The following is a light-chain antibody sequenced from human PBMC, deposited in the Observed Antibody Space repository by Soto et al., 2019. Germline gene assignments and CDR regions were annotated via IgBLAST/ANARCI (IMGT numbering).Light chain of an antibody. V-gene: IGKV3-20*01. CDR3: QQYGSSPFT. CDR2: GGT. J-gene: IGKJ3*01. CDR1: QSVNNNY. Sequence: EIVLTQSPGTLSLSPGESVTLSCRASQSVNNNYLAWYKRQPGQAPRLLIYGGTSRPNAVPDRFSGSGSGTEFTLTISRLEPEDFAEYFCQQYGSSPFTFGPGTTVDI.